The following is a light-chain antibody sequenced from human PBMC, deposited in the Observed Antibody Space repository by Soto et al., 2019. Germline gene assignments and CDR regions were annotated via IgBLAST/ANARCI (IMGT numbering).Light chain of an antibody. Sequence: EIVLTQSPGTLSLSPGERATLSCRASQSVSSNYLAWYQQKSGQAPRLLIYGISSRATGIPDRFSGSGSGTDFTLTISRLEPEDFAVYYCQQCGTSRTFGQGTKVEIK. CDR2: GIS. V-gene: IGKV3-20*01. CDR1: QSVSSNY. J-gene: IGKJ1*01. CDR3: QQCGTSRT.